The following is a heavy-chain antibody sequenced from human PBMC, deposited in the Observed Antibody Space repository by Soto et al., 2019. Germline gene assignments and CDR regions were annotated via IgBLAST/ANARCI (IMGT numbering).Heavy chain of an antibody. V-gene: IGHV4-31*03. CDR3: ARSPDATVTAFDY. J-gene: IGHJ4*02. CDR2: IYYSGST. Sequence: QVQLQESGPGLVKPSQTLSLTCTVSGGSISSGGYYWSWIRQHPGKGLEWIGYIYYSGSTYYNPSLKSRVTISVDSSKDQFSLKLSSVTAADTAVYYCARSPDATVTAFDYWGQGTLVTVSS. D-gene: IGHD4-17*01. CDR1: GGSISSGGYY.